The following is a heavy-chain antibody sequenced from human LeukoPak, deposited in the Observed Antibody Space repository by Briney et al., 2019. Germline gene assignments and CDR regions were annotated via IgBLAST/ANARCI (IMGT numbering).Heavy chain of an antibody. Sequence: SETLSLTCTVSGGSISSSSYYWGWIRQPPGKGLEWIGRIYTSGSTNYNPSLKSRVTISVDTSKNQFSLRLNSVTAADTAVYYCARGRDGYNFLNRGEYYYFDYWGQGTLVTVSS. D-gene: IGHD5-24*01. J-gene: IGHJ4*02. V-gene: IGHV4-39*07. CDR1: GGSISSSSYY. CDR3: ARGRDGYNFLNRGEYYYFDY. CDR2: IYTSGST.